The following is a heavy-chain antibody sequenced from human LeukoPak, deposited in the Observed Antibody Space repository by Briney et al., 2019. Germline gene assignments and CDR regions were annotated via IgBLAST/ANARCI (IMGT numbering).Heavy chain of an antibody. Sequence: ASVKVSFKASGYTFTSYAMNWVRQAPGQGLEWMGWINTNTGNPTYAQGFTGRFVFSLDTSVSTAYLQISSLKAEDTAVYYCARDNTIFGVKSWFDPWGQGTLVTVSS. CDR3: ARDNTIFGVKSWFDP. V-gene: IGHV7-4-1*02. D-gene: IGHD3-3*01. J-gene: IGHJ5*02. CDR1: GYTFTSYA. CDR2: INTNTGNP.